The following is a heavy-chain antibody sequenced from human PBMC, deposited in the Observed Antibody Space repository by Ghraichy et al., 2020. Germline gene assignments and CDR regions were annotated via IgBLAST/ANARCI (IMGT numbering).Heavy chain of an antibody. CDR2: ISGSGGST. Sequence: LSLTRAASGFTFSSYAMSWVRQAPGKGLEWVSAISGSGGSTYYADSVKGRFTISRDNSKNTLYLQMNSLRAEDTAVYYCAREMATIDDAFDIWGQGTMVTVSS. D-gene: IGHD5-24*01. V-gene: IGHV3-23*01. CDR3: AREMATIDDAFDI. J-gene: IGHJ3*02. CDR1: GFTFSSYA.